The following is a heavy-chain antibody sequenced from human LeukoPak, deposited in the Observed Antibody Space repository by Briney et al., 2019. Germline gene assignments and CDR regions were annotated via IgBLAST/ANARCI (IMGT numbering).Heavy chain of an antibody. CDR3: ARQAPSRSGSYVNWFDP. J-gene: IGHJ5*02. Sequence: ETLSLTCAVYGGSFSGYYWSWIRQPPGKGLEWIGEINHSGSTNYNPSLKSRVTISVDTSKNQFSLKLSSVTAADTAVYYCARQAPSRSGSYVNWFDPWDQGTLVTVS. CDR1: GGSFSGYY. CDR2: INHSGST. V-gene: IGHV4-34*01. D-gene: IGHD1-26*01.